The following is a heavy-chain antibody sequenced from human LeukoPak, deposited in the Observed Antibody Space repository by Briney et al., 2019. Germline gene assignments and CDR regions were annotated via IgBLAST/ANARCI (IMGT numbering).Heavy chain of an antibody. J-gene: IGHJ4*02. CDR1: GGSISSGDYY. Sequence: PSQTLSLTCTVSGGSISSGDYYWSWIRQPPGKGLEWIGYIYYSGSTYYNPSLKSRVTISVDTSKNQFSLKLSSVTAADTAVYYCARMGNYYDSSGYYRYFDYWGQGTLVTVSS. V-gene: IGHV4-30-4*01. D-gene: IGHD3-22*01. CDR3: ARMGNYYDSSGYYRYFDY. CDR2: IYYSGST.